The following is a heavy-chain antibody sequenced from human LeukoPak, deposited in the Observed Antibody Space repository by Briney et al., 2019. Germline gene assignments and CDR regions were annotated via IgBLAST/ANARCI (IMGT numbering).Heavy chain of an antibody. D-gene: IGHD3-10*01. CDR3: ARPHEDYYYGSGSYRRASYYFDY. Sequence: GASVKVSCKASGYTFTSYGIGWVRQAPGQGLEWMGWISAYNGNTNYAQKLQGRVTMTTDTSTSTAYMELRSLRSDDTAVYYCARPHEDYYYGSGSYRRASYYFDYWGQGTLVTVSS. CDR2: ISAYNGNT. CDR1: GYTFTSYG. J-gene: IGHJ4*02. V-gene: IGHV1-18*01.